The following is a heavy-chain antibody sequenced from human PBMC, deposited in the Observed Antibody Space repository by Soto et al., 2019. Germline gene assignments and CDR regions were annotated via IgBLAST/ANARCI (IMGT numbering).Heavy chain of an antibody. D-gene: IGHD3-16*02. Sequence: SETLSLTCTVSGGSISSGGYYWSWIRQHPGKGLEWIGYIYYSGSTYYNPSLKSRVTISVDTSKNQFSLKLSSVTAADTAVYYCARLSTDYVWGSYRYTPFFDYWGQGTLVTV. J-gene: IGHJ4*02. CDR1: GGSISSGGYY. CDR3: ARLSTDYVWGSYRYTPFFDY. V-gene: IGHV4-31*03. CDR2: IYYSGST.